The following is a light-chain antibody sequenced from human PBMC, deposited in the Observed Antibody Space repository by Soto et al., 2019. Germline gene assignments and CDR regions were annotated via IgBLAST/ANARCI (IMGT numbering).Light chain of an antibody. CDR1: QSVSSGY. J-gene: IGKJ2*01. CDR3: QQYSRSPAT. CDR2: AAS. Sequence: EIVLTQSPGTVSLSPGESATLSCRAGQSVSSGYLAWYQQKPGQAPRLLIYAASNRATGIPDRFSGSGSGTDFTLTISRLEPEDFAVYYCQQYSRSPATFGQGTRLEIQ. V-gene: IGKV3-20*01.